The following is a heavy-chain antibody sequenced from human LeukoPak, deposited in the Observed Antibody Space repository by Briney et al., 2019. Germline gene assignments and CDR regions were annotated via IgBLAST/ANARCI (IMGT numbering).Heavy chain of an antibody. D-gene: IGHD6-19*01. Sequence: SETLSLTCTVSGGSISSYYWSWIRQPPGKGLEWIGEINHSGSTNYNPSLKSRVTISVDTSKNQFSLKLSSVTAADTAVYYCARDLYGQWPPPPGSPYDAFDIWGQGTMVTVPS. CDR3: ARDLYGQWPPPPGSPYDAFDI. CDR1: GGSISSYY. J-gene: IGHJ3*02. V-gene: IGHV4-34*01. CDR2: INHSGST.